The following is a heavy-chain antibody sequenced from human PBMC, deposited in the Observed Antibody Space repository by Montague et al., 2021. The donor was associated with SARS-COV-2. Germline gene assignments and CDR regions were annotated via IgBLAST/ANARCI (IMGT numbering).Heavy chain of an antibody. CDR1: GGSISSGSYY. CDR2: IYTSGST. CDR3: ASLSWLCGAFDI. J-gene: IGHJ3*02. Sequence: TLSLTCTVSGGSISSGSYYWSWIRQPAGKGLEWIGRIYTSGSTNYNPSLKSRVTISVDTSKNQFSPKLSSVTAADTAVYYCASLSWLCGAFDIWGQGTMVTVSS. V-gene: IGHV4-61*02. D-gene: IGHD5-12*01.